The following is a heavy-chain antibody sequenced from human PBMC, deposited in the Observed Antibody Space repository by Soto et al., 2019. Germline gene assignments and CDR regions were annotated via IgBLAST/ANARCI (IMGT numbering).Heavy chain of an antibody. V-gene: IGHV3-48*02. D-gene: IGHD6-13*01. J-gene: IGHJ4*02. CDR1: GFTFSSYS. CDR2: ISSSSSTI. Sequence: GGSLRLSCAASGFTFSSYSMNWVRQAPGKGLEWVSYISSSSSTIYYADSVKGRFTISRDNAKNSLYLQMNSLRDEDTAVHYCAREQPYSSSWYNFDYWGQGTLVTVSS. CDR3: AREQPYSSSWYNFDY.